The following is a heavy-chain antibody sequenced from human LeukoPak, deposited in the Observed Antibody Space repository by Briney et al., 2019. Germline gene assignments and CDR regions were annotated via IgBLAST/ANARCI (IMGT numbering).Heavy chain of an antibody. CDR1: GFTFSRYA. V-gene: IGHV3-23*01. Sequence: GGSLRLSCAASGFTFSRYAMSWVRQAPGRGLEWVSDISGRGGSTYYADSVKGRFTISRDNSKNTLYLQMNSLIAEDTAVDYCAKGFYFFCSGGSCFKHYFDYWGQGTLVTVSS. CDR2: ISGRGGST. D-gene: IGHD2-15*01. CDR3: AKGFYFFCSGGSCFKHYFDY. J-gene: IGHJ4*02.